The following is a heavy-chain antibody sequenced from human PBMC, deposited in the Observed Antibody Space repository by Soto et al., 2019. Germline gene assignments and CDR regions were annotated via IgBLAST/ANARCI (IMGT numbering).Heavy chain of an antibody. J-gene: IGHJ4*02. V-gene: IGHV6-1*01. Sequence: QVQLQQPGPRLVKPSQTLSLTCAIYGDSLSSNNAAWNWIRQSPSRGLEWLGRTYYRSKWFNDYAVSVKSRITIDIKISKNQFTLLLDSVTPEDTAVYYCARGRDCSFDYWGQGTRVTVSS. D-gene: IGHD2-21*02. CDR2: TYYRSKWFN. CDR1: GDSLSSNNAA. CDR3: ARGRDCSFDY.